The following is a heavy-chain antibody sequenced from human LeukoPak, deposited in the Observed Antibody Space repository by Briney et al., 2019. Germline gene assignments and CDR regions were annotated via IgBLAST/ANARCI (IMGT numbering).Heavy chain of an antibody. V-gene: IGHV4-59*01. D-gene: IGHD3-10*01. CDR1: GGSISVYY. J-gene: IGHJ3*01. CDR2: VYYTGGT. CDR3: VRAGGLPRDNAFDL. Sequence: ETLSLTCSVSGGSISVYYWTWIRQPPGKGLEWIGFVYYTGGTNYNPSPKSRVTMSVDTSNNQFSMKLTSVTAADTAVYYCVRAGGLPRDNAFDLWGQGTKVTVSS.